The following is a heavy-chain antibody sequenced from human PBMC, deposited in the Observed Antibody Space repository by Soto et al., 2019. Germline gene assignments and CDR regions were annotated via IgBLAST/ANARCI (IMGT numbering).Heavy chain of an antibody. CDR1: GGTFSSYA. D-gene: IGHD2-15*01. Sequence: SVKVSCKASGGTFSSYAISWVRQAPGQGLEWMGGIIPIFGTANYAQKFQGRVTITADESTSTAYMELSSLRSEDTAVYYCARKGYCSGGSCYAGTSKGYTYYYGMDVWGQGTTVTVSS. CDR3: ARKGYCSGGSCYAGTSKGYTYYYGMDV. J-gene: IGHJ6*02. V-gene: IGHV1-69*13. CDR2: IIPIFGTA.